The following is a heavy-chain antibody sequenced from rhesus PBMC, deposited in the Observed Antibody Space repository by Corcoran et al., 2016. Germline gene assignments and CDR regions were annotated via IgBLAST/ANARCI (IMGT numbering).Heavy chain of an antibody. Sequence: QVQLQESGPGLVKPSETLSLTCAVSGVSITTNYWTWIRQPPGQGLEWIGYFSGTSGSTSYNPSLKNRVTISKDPSENQFSLRLNSATAADTAVYYCSRDAVSLDVWGRGLLVTVSS. D-gene: IGHD5-24*01. V-gene: IGHV4-147*01. CDR1: GVSITTNY. CDR2: FSGTSGST. CDR3: SRDAVSLDV. J-gene: IGHJ5-2*02.